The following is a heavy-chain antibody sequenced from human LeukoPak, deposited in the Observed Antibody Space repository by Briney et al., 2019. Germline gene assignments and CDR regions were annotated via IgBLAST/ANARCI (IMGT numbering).Heavy chain of an antibody. V-gene: IGHV4-39*01. CDR1: GGSISSSSYY. Sequence: TSETLSLTCTVSGGSISSSSYYWGWIRQPPGKGLEWIGSIYYSGSTYYNPSLKSRVTISVDTSKNQFSLKLSSVTAADTAVYYCARHGAYFGQSLRQLVPNWFDPWGQGTLVTVSS. J-gene: IGHJ5*02. CDR2: IYYSGST. CDR3: ARHGAYFGQSLRQLVPNWFDP. D-gene: IGHD6-6*01.